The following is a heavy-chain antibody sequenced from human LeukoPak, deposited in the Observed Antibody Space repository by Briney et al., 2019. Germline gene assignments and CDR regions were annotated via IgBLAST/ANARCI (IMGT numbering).Heavy chain of an antibody. CDR3: AHKFRGWYNAFDI. Sequence: SGPTLVKPTQTLTLTCTVSGFSLSTSRVGVGWIRQPPGKAPEWLALIFCDDDKRYSPSLRSRLTITKDPSKKQVVLTVTNMAPVDTATYYCAHKFRGWYNAFDIWGQGTMVTVSS. CDR1: GFSLSTSRVG. D-gene: IGHD6-19*01. J-gene: IGHJ3*02. CDR2: IFCDDDK. V-gene: IGHV2-5*02.